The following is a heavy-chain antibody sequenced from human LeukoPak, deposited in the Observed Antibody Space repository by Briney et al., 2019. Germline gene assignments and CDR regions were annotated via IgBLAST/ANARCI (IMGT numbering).Heavy chain of an antibody. Sequence: SETLSLTCTVSGGSISSGGYYWSWIRQHPGKGLEWIGYIYYSGSTYYNPSPKSRVTISVDTSKNQFSLKLSSVTAADTAVYYCARDREVRGVILGYFDYWGQGTLVTVSS. D-gene: IGHD3-10*01. CDR3: ARDREVRGVILGYFDY. V-gene: IGHV4-31*03. CDR1: GGSISSGGYY. J-gene: IGHJ4*02. CDR2: IYYSGST.